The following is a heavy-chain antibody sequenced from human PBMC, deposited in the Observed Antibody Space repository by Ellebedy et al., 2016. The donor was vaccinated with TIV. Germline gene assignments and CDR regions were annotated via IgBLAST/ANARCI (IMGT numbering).Heavy chain of an antibody. J-gene: IGHJ4*02. CDR1: GYTFSSYG. D-gene: IGHD1-26*01. Sequence: ASVKVSCKASGYTFSSYGISWVRQAPGQGLEWMGWISAYTGDTNYAQKFQGRVAMTIDTSTSTVYMELRGLRSDDTAVYYCARDMVQGMVARYLWFDYWGQGTLVTVSS. CDR3: ARDMVQGMVARYLWFDY. CDR2: ISAYTGDT. V-gene: IGHV1-18*01.